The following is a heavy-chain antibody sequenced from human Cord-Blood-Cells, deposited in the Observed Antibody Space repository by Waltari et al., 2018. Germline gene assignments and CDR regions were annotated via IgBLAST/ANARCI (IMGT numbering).Heavy chain of an antibody. Sequence: QVQLVQSGAEVKKPGASVKVSCKVSGYTLTDLSMHWVRQAPGKGLEWMGGFDPEDGETIYAQKFQGRVTMTEDTSTDTAYMELSSLRSEDTAVYYCATAADFWSGYSPDAFDIWGQGTMVTVSS. J-gene: IGHJ3*02. D-gene: IGHD3-3*01. CDR2: FDPEDGET. CDR3: ATAADFWSGYSPDAFDI. V-gene: IGHV1-24*01. CDR1: GYTLTDLS.